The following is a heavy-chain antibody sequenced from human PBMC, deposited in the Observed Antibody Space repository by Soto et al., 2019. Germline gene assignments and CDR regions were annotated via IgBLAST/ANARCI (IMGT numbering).Heavy chain of an antibody. CDR3: ARSPEATVTAFDY. V-gene: IGHV4-31*03. J-gene: IGHJ4*02. D-gene: IGHD4-17*01. Sequence: QVQLQESGPGLVKPSQTLSLICTVSGGSISSGGYYWSWIRQHPGKGLEWIGYIYYSGSTYYNPSLKGRVTISVDTSKNQFSLKLSSVTAADTAVYYCARSPEATVTAFDYWGQGTLVTVSS. CDR1: GGSISSGGYY. CDR2: IYYSGST.